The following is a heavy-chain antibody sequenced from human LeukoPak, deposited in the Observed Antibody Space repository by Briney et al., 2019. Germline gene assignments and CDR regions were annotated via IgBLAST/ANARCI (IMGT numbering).Heavy chain of an antibody. D-gene: IGHD2-2*01. J-gene: IGHJ4*02. CDR3: AKVPCSSTSCYMYYFDY. CDR2: ISGSGGST. CDR1: GLTFSSYA. V-gene: IGHV3-23*01. Sequence: QPGGSLRLSCAASGLTFSSYAMSWVRQAPGKGLEWVSAISGSGGSTYYADSVKGRFTISRDNSKNTLYLQMNSLRAEDTAVYYCAKVPCSSTSCYMYYFDYWGQGTLVTVSS.